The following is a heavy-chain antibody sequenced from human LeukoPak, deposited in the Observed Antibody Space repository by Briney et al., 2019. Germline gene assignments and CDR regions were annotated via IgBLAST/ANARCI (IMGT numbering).Heavy chain of an antibody. V-gene: IGHV3-66*04. J-gene: IGHJ4*02. Sequence: GGSLRLSCAASGFTVSSNYMSWVRQAPGKGLEWVSVISSGGSTYYADSVKGRFTISRDNSKNTLYLQMNSLRAEDTAVYYCARQKGSYGSGSYYNGDFDYWGQGTLLPVSS. CDR3: ARQKGSYGSGSYYNGDFDY. D-gene: IGHD3-10*01. CDR2: ISSGGST. CDR1: GFTVSSNY.